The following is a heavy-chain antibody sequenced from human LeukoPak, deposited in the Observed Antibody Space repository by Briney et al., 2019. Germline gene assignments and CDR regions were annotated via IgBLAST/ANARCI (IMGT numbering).Heavy chain of an antibody. D-gene: IGHD3-3*01. CDR2: IYPGDSDT. CDR1: AYSFSSYW. Sequence: PGGSLRLSCKGSAYSFSSYWICWVRQMPGKGLEWMGIIYPGDSDTRYSPSFQGQVTISADKSISTAYLQWSSLKASDTAMYYCARAYCDFWSGYSPLSDYWGQGTLVTVSS. CDR3: ARAYCDFWSGYSPLSDY. V-gene: IGHV5-51*01. J-gene: IGHJ4*02.